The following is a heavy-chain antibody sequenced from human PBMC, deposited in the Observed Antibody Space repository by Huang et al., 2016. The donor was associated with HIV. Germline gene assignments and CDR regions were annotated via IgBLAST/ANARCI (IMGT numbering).Heavy chain of an antibody. D-gene: IGHD6-19*01. CDR2: VNHGGGA. V-gene: IGHV4-34*02. J-gene: IGHJ4*02. CDR1: GGSFSGHL. CDR3: ARNPNTGWSYFDY. Sequence: QVQLQQWGTGLLKPSETLSLTCAVYGGSFSGHLWSWVRQPPGKGLEWIGEVNHGGGANDNPSLKSRVIISVDTSKNQFSLKVTSVTAADTAVYFCARNPNTGWSYFDYWGQGTLVTVSS.